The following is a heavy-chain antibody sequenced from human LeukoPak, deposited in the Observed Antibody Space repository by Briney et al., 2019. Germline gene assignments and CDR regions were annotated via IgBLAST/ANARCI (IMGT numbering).Heavy chain of an antibody. V-gene: IGHV4-59*08. D-gene: IGHD4-23*01. CDR1: GGSISSYY. CDR3: ARHADYGGTWRYFDL. Sequence: PSETLSLTCTVSGGSISSYYWSWIRQPAGKGLEWIGYIYYRGSTNYNPSLKSRVTISVDTSKNQFSLKLSSVTAADTAVYYCARHADYGGTWRYFDLWGRGTLVTVSS. J-gene: IGHJ2*01. CDR2: IYYRGST.